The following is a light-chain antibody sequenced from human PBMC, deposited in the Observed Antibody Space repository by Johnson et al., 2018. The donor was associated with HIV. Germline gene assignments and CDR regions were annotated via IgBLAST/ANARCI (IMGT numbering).Light chain of an antibody. CDR1: SSNIGNNY. V-gene: IGLV1-51*02. Sequence: QSVLTQPPSVSAAPGQKVTISCYGSSSNIGNNYVSWYQHLPGTAPKLLIYDNNERPSGIPDRFSGSKSGTSATLGITGLQTGDEADYYCGTWDSSLSAYVFGTGTKVTVL. CDR3: GTWDSSLSAYV. J-gene: IGLJ1*01. CDR2: DNN.